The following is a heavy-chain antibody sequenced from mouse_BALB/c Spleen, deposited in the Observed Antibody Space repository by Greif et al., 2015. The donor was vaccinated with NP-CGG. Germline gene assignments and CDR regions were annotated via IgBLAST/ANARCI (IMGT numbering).Heavy chain of an antibody. V-gene: IGHV1-7*01. CDR2: INPSTGYT. CDR1: GYTFTSYW. D-gene: IGHD2-1*01. CDR3: ARRDGNYYFDY. J-gene: IGHJ2*01. Sequence: QVQLQQSGAELAKPGAPVKMSCKASGYTFTSYWMHWVKQRPGQGLEWIGYINPSTGYTEYNQKFKDKATLTADKSSSTAYMQLSSLTSEDSAVYYCARRDGNYYFDYWGQGTTLTVSS.